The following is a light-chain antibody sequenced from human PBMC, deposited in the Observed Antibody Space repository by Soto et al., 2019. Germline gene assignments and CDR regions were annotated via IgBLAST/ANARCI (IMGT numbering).Light chain of an antibody. CDR1: QSVSSN. CDR2: GAS. J-gene: IGKJ1*01. CDR3: QQYNNWPPMA. Sequence: EIVMTQSPATLSVSPGERATLSCRASQSVSSNLAWYQQKPGQAPRLLIYGASTRATGIPARFSGSGSGTEFTLPISSLQSEDLAVYYCQQYNNWPPMAFGQGTKVEIK. V-gene: IGKV3-15*01.